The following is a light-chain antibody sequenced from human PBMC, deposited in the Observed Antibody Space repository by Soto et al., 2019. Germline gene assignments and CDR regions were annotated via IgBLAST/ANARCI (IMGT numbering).Light chain of an antibody. J-gene: IGKJ4*01. CDR3: QQRSNWPLT. CDR1: QSVSSY. CDR2: DAS. V-gene: IGKV3-11*01. Sequence: EIVLTQSPATLSLSPGERATLSCRASQSVSSYLAWYQQKPGQAPRLLIYDASNRATGIPARFSGSGSGTGLHLTISSLEPEDFAVYYCQQRSNWPLTFGGGTKVEIK.